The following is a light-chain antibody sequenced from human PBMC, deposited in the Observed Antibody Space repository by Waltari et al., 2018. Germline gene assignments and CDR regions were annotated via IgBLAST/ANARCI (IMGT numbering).Light chain of an antibody. CDR3: CSYAGADTSVV. V-gene: IGLV2-11*01. CDR2: DVN. CDR1: SSDIGGYDF. Sequence: QSALTQPRSVSGSPGQSVTISCTGTSSDIGGYDFVSWYQQYPGKAPKLIIYDVNKRPPGVPDRFSGSNSGNTASLTISGLLNEDEADYYCCSYAGADTSVVFGGGTTLTVL. J-gene: IGLJ2*01.